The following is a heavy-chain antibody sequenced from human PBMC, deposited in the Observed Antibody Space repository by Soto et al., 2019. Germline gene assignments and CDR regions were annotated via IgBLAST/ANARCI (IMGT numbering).Heavy chain of an antibody. V-gene: IGHV1-2*02. J-gene: IGHJ6*02. CDR3: ARGPAALPPGYYYYGMDV. CDR1: GYTFTGYY. D-gene: IGHD6-6*01. Sequence: ASVKVSCKASGYTFTGYYMHWVRQAPGQGLEWMGWINPNSGGTNYAQKFQGRVTMTRDTSISTAYMELSRLRSDDTAVYYCARGPAALPPGYYYYGMDVWGQGTTVTVSS. CDR2: INPNSGGT.